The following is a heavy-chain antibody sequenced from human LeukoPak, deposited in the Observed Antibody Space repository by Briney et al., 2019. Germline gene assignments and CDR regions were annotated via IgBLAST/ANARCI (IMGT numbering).Heavy chain of an antibody. D-gene: IGHD3-3*01. CDR2: IKHDGSEK. CDR3: ATDRGWRTSGYYLYYFEY. V-gene: IGHV3-7*01. Sequence: GGSLRLSCAASGFIFTNYFMSWVRQAPGKGLEWVASIKHDGSEKYYVDSVRGRFTISRDNTKNSLYLQMGSLRAEDTAVYYCATDRGWRTSGYYLYYFEYWGQGTLVTFSS. CDR1: GFIFTNYF. J-gene: IGHJ4*02.